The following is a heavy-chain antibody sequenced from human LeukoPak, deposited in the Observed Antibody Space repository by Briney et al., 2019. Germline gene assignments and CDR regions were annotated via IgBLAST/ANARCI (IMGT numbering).Heavy chain of an antibody. Sequence: ASVKVSCKVSGYTFTNYGISWVRQAPGQGLEWMGWISAYNGNTNYAQKLQGRVTMTTDTSTSTAYMELRSLRSDDTAVYYCARAPRGYDSSGHYYYMLYWGQGTLVTVSS. V-gene: IGHV1-18*01. CDR3: ARAPRGYDSSGHYYYMLY. CDR2: ISAYNGNT. D-gene: IGHD3-22*01. CDR1: GYTFTNYG. J-gene: IGHJ4*02.